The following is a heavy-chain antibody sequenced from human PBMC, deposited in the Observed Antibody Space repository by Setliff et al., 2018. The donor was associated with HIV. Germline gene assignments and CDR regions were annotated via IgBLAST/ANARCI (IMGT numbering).Heavy chain of an antibody. D-gene: IGHD5-12*01. CDR3: ARGGGFSDYDPYYYYYMDV. CDR2: ISHSGTT. V-gene: IGHV4-38-2*01. J-gene: IGHJ6*03. CDR1: GYSISSGYY. Sequence: SETLSLTCAFSGYSISSGYYWGWIRQPPGKGLEWIGSISHSGTTYYNASLKSRVTISVDASKNQLSLKLSSVTAADTAVYYCARGGGFSDYDPYYYYYMDVWGKGTTVTVSS.